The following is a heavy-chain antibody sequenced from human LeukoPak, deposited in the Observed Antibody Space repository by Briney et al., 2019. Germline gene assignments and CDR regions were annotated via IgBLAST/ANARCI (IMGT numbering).Heavy chain of an antibody. CDR1: GFSFGTYW. V-gene: IGHV3-7*01. CDR2: IKQDRSEK. CDR3: ARSIHVEFPFDY. J-gene: IGHJ4*02. Sequence: GGSLRLSCAATGFSFGTYWMTWVRQAPGKGLEWVANIKQDRSEKYYVDSVKGRFTISRDNAKNSLYLQMNSLRAEDTAVYFCARSIHVEFPFDYWGQGTLVAVSS. D-gene: IGHD3-10*01.